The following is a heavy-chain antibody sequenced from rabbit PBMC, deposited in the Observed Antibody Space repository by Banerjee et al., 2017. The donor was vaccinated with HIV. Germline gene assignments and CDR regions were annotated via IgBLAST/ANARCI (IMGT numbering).Heavy chain of an antibody. Sequence: QEQLVESGGGLVQPGGSLKLSCKASGFDFSSYGVNWVRQAPGKGLEWIACIYGGSTGDTVYATWAKGRFTISKASSTTVTLQMTSLTAADTATYFCARNYDLWGQGTLVTVS. V-gene: IGHV1S45*01. CDR1: GFDFSSYG. CDR3: ARNYDL. D-gene: IGHD2-1*01. J-gene: IGHJ4*01. CDR2: IYGGSTGDT.